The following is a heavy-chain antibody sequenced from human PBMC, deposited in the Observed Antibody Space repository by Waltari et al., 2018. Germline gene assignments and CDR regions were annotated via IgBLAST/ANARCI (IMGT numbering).Heavy chain of an antibody. CDR3: AIYNWNDLYYVDY. J-gene: IGHJ4*02. CDR2: SSSSSSTI. Sequence: EVQLVESGGGLVQPGGSLRLSCAASGFTFSSYEMHWVRQAPGKGLEWVSDSSSSSSTIYYADSVKGRFTISRDNAKNSLYLQMNSLRAEDTAVYYCAIYNWNDLYYVDYWGQGTLVTVSS. D-gene: IGHD1-20*01. CDR1: GFTFSSYE. V-gene: IGHV3-48*03.